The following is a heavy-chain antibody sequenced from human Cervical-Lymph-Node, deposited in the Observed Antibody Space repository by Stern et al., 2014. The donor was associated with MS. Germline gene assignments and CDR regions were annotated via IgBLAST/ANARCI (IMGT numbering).Heavy chain of an antibody. CDR3: ENGGTTWN. Sequence: EVQLVESGGGEVQSGGSLRLSCVASDLAFSTYWMNWVRQAPGKGLQWVANTNQAGNEKCYVDSVKGRFTISRDNAKKSLYLQMNNLRSEDTAVYYCENGGTTWNWGQGTLVTVSS. J-gene: IGHJ4*02. D-gene: IGHD1-1*01. CDR2: TNQAGNEK. V-gene: IGHV3-7*03. CDR1: DLAFSTYW.